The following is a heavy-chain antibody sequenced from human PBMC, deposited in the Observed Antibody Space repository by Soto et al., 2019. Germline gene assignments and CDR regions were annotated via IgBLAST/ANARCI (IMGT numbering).Heavy chain of an antibody. CDR1: GDSISEYY. CDR3: ARHSSGTSFEP. V-gene: IGHV4-59*08. CDR2: IYYSGST. D-gene: IGHD3-10*01. J-gene: IGHJ5*02. Sequence: QVQLQESGPGLGKPSETLSLTCTVSGDSISEYYWRWIRQPPGKGLEWIGYIYYSGSTNTNNPSLKSRAAISVDTSTNEFSLEWASVTAADTGVYYCARHSSGTSFEPWGQGTLVTVSS.